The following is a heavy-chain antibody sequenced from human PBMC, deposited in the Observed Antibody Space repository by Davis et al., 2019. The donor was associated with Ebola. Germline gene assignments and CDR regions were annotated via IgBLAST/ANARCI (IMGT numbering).Heavy chain of an antibody. CDR3: ARVTDSGSYYSPFDY. V-gene: IGHV3-23*01. CDR2: ISGSGGST. Sequence: GESLKISCAASGFTFSSYAMSWVRQAPGKGLEWVSAISGSGGSTYYADSVKGRFTISRDNSKNTLYLQMNSLRAEDTAVYYCARVTDSGSYYSPFDYWGQGTLVTVSS. D-gene: IGHD1-26*01. CDR1: GFTFSSYA. J-gene: IGHJ4*02.